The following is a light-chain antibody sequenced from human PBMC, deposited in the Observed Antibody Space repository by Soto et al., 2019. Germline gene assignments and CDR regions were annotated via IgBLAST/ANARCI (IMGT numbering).Light chain of an antibody. V-gene: IGKV3-15*01. CDR3: HHYNSWPYT. CDR2: DAS. CDR1: QSFSSN. J-gene: IGKJ2*01. Sequence: EIVMTQSPDTLSVSPGERATLSCRASQSFSSNLAWYQQKPGQAPRLLIYDASTRAPGFPARFSGSGSGTEFTLTISSLQSEDFAVYYCHHYNSWPYTFGQGTKVDIK.